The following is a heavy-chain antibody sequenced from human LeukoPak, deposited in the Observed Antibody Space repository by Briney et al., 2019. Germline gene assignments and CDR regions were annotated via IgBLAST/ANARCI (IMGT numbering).Heavy chain of an antibody. V-gene: IGHV1-2*02. J-gene: IGHJ4*02. CDR2: INLSTGDT. CDR1: GYIFIGDY. Sequence: ASVKFSCKPSGYIFIGDYMHWMRQAPGQGLEWMGWINLSTGDTNYAQKFQGRVTMTRETSIRTAYMEMRRLRYDDTALYYCAIWAGGNAPVASFDYWGQGTLVTVYS. CDR3: AIWAGGNAPVASFDY. D-gene: IGHD3-16*01.